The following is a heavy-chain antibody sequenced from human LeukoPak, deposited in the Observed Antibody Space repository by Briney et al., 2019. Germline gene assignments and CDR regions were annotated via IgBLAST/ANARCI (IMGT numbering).Heavy chain of an antibody. Sequence: ASVKVSCKASVYNFTGYYMHWVRQAPGQGLEWMGWINPNNGDTNYAQKFQGRVTMTRDTSITTAYMELSRLRSDDTAVYFCARVIAVADQNWFDPWGQGTLVTVSS. CDR2: INPNNGDT. D-gene: IGHD6-19*01. CDR3: ARVIAVADQNWFDP. V-gene: IGHV1-2*02. CDR1: VYNFTGYY. J-gene: IGHJ5*02.